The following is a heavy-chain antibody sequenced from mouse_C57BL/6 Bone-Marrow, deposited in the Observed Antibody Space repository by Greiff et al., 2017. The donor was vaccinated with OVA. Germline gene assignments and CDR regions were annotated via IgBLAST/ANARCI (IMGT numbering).Heavy chain of an antibody. J-gene: IGHJ2*01. CDR1: GFSLTSYG. CDR3: ARNGGEDLQGDFDY. Sequence: QVQLKESGPGLVQPSQSLSITCTVSGFSLTSYGVHWVRQSPGKGLEWLGVIWSGGSTDYNAAFISRLSISKDNSKSQVFFKMNSLQADDTAIYYCARNGGEDLQGDFDYWGQGTTLTVSS. V-gene: IGHV2-2*01. CDR2: IWSGGST.